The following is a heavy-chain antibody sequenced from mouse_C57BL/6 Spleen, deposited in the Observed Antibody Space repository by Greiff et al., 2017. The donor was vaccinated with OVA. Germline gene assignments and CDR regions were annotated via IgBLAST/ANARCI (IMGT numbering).Heavy chain of an antibody. CDR3: ARSGSNYDYYAMDY. Sequence: QVQLQQSGAELVMPGASVKLSCKASGYTFTSYWMHWVKQRPGQGLEWIGEIDPSDSYTNYNQKFKGKSTLTVDKTSSTAYMQLSSLTSEDSAVYYCARSGSNYDYYAMDYWGQGTSVTVSS. CDR1: GYTFTSYW. D-gene: IGHD2-5*01. CDR2: IDPSDSYT. V-gene: IGHV1-69*01. J-gene: IGHJ4*01.